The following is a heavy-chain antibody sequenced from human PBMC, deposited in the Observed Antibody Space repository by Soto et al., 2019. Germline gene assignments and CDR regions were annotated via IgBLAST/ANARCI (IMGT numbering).Heavy chain of an antibody. CDR1: GGSISSYY. V-gene: IGHV4-59*01. D-gene: IGHD3-10*01. CDR2: IYYSGST. J-gene: IGHJ6*03. Sequence: SETLSLTCTVSGGSISSYYWSWIRQPPGKGLEWIGYIYYSGSTNYNPSLKSRVTISMDTSKNQLSLNLRSVTAADTAVYYCARARVDILREVVKYNMDVWGPGATVTVSS. CDR3: ARARVDILREVVKYNMDV.